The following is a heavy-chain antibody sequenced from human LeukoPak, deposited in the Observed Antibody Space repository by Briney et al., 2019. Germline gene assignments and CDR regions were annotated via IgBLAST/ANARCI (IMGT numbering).Heavy chain of an antibody. D-gene: IGHD6-19*01. J-gene: IGHJ4*02. V-gene: IGHV3-30-3*01. CDR3: AREEAGYFDY. CDR2: ISYDGSNK. CDR1: VFTFSSYA. Sequence: GRSLRLSCAASVFTFSSYAMHWVRQAPGKGLEWVAVISYDGSNKYYADSVKGRFTISRDNSKNTLYLQMNSLRAEDTAVYYCAREEAGYFDYWGQGTLVTVSS.